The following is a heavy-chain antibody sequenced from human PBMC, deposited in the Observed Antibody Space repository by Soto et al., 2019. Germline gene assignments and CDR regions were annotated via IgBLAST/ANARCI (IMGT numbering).Heavy chain of an antibody. Sequence: VQLVESGGGVVQPGGSLRLSCAASGFTFSYYTMHWVRQAPAKGPEWVAVIWYDGSTQYYADSVKGRFNISRDNSKNTLSLEMSSLRVEDTAMYYCARDSGTTVTSAEYFQHWGQGTLITVAS. CDR2: IWYDGSTQ. CDR1: GFTFSYYT. J-gene: IGHJ1*01. CDR3: ARDSGTTVTSAEYFQH. V-gene: IGHV3-33*01. D-gene: IGHD4-17*01.